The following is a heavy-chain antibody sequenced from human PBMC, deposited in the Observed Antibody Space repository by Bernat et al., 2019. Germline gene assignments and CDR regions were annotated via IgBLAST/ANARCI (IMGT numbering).Heavy chain of an antibody. J-gene: IGHJ4*02. CDR2: IDSSSAFK. CDR1: GVTFSPYS. V-gene: IGHV3-21*01. CDR3: AREGLTEGFDY. Sequence: EVQMVESGGGLVKPGGSLRLSCVGSGVTFSPYSMNWVRQAPGKGLEWVSSIDSSSAFKFYIDSVKGRFIISRDNAKNLLFLEMTSLRAEDTALYYWAREGLTEGFDYWGQGTPVGVSS.